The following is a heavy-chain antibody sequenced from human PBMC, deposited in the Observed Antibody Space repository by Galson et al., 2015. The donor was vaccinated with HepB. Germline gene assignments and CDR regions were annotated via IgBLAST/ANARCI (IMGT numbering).Heavy chain of an antibody. CDR2: IYYSGST. D-gene: IGHD6-13*01. V-gene: IGHV4-39*07. CDR1: GGSISSSSYY. J-gene: IGHJ6*02. Sequence: ETLSLTCTVSGGSISSSSYYWGWIRQPPGKGLEWIGSIYYSGSTYYNPSLKSRVTISVDTSKNQFSLKLSSVTAADTAVYYCARETIAAAGTSLDVWGQGTTVTVSS. CDR3: ARETIAAAGTSLDV.